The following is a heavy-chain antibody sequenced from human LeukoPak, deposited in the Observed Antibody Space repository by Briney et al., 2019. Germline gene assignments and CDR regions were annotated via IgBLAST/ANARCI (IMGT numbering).Heavy chain of an antibody. CDR3: AKDGYNYDSSGHFDY. CDR2: ISGSGGAT. V-gene: IGHV3-23*01. J-gene: IGHJ4*02. Sequence: GGSLRLSCAASGFSLFAMHWVRQAPGKGLEWVSPISGSGGATYHADADSVKGRFTISRDNSKNALYLEINNLRAEDTAVYYCAKDGYNYDSSGHFDYWGQGTLVTVSS. D-gene: IGHD3-22*01. CDR1: GFSLFA.